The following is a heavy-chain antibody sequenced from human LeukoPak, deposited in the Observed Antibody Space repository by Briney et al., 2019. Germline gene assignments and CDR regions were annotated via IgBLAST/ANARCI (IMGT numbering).Heavy chain of an antibody. CDR3: ASQPYYESSGYYFY. Sequence: SETLPLTCTVSGGSISSSTYNWGWIRQPPGKGLEWIGSIYNSGSTFYNPSLKIRATISIDTSKNQFSLKLSSVTAADTAIYYCASQPYYESSGYYFYWGQGTLVTVSS. J-gene: IGHJ4*02. D-gene: IGHD3-22*01. CDR2: IYNSGST. CDR1: GGSISSSTYN. V-gene: IGHV4-39*01.